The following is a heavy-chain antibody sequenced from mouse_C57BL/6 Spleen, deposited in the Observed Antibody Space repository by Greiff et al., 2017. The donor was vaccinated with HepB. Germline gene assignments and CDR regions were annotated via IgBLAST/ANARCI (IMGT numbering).Heavy chain of an antibody. J-gene: IGHJ3*01. V-gene: IGHV1-22*01. CDR2: INPNNGGT. CDR3: AVYYYGSSYGFAY. Sequence: EVQLQQSGPELVKPGASVKMSCKASGYTFTDYNMHWVKQSHGKSLEWIGYINPNNGGTSYNQKFKGKATLTVNKSSSTAYMEIRSLTSEDSAVYYCAVYYYGSSYGFAYWGQGTLVTVSA. D-gene: IGHD1-1*01. CDR1: GYTFTDYN.